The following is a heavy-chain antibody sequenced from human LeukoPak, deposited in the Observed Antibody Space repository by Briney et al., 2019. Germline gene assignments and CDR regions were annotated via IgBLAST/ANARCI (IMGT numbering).Heavy chain of an antibody. D-gene: IGHD3-9*01. Sequence: GGSLRLSCAASGFTFSSYAMSWVRQAPGKGLEWVSAISGSGGSTYYADSAKGRFTISRDNSKNTLYLQMNSLRAEDTAVYYCAKAAYYDILTGYNDYWGQGTLVTVSS. CDR1: GFTFSSYA. CDR2: ISGSGGST. J-gene: IGHJ4*02. CDR3: AKAAYYDILTGYNDY. V-gene: IGHV3-23*01.